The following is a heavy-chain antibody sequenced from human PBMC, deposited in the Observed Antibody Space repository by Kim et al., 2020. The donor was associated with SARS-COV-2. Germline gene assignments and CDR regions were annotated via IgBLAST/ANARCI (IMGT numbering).Heavy chain of an antibody. Sequence: YAQEFQGRVTMTRNTSISTAYMELSSLGSEDTAVYYCARKGDWGFYGMDVWGQGTTVTVSS. J-gene: IGHJ6*02. V-gene: IGHV1-8*01. CDR3: ARKGDWGFYGMDV. D-gene: IGHD2-21*02.